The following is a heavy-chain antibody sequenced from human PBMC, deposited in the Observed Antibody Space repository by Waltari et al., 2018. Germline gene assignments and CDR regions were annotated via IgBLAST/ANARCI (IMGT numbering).Heavy chain of an antibody. CDR2: IYSGGST. CDR3: ARGFRRYYFDY. V-gene: IGHV3-66*02. CDR1: GFTVSSNY. D-gene: IGHD3-10*01. Sequence: EVQLVESGGGLVQPGGSLRLSCSASGFTVSSNYMSWVRQAPGKGLEWVSVIYSGGSTYYADSVKGRFTISRDNSKNTLYLQMNSLRAEDTAVYYCARGFRRYYFDYWGQGTLVTVSS. J-gene: IGHJ4*02.